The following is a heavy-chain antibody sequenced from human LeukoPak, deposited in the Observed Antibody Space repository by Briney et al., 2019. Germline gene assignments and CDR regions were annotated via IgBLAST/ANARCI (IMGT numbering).Heavy chain of an antibody. CDR3: AHSSNLPESIPFDY. V-gene: IGHV1-18*01. D-gene: IGHD1-14*01. CDR1: GYTFSSFG. J-gene: IGHJ4*02. CDR2: ISSYNGNT. Sequence: ASVKVSCKASGYTFSSFGISWVRQAPGQGLECLGWISSYNGNTDYAQKLQGRVTMTADTSTSTIYMELRSLRSDDTAVYYCAHSSNLPESIPFDYWGQGTLVTVSS.